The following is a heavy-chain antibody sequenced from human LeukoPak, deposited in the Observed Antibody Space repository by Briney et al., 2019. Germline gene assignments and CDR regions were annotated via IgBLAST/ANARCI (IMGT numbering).Heavy chain of an antibody. CDR3: ARASDGTEDY. D-gene: IGHD5-18*01. V-gene: IGHV3-30*04. CDR2: ISYDGSNK. CDR1: GFTFSSYA. J-gene: IGHJ4*02. Sequence: GRSLRLSCAAFGFTFSSYAMHWVRQAPGKGLEWVAVISYDGSNKYYADSVKGRFTISRDNSKNTLYLQMNSLRAEDTAVYYCARASDGTEDYWGQGTLVTVSS.